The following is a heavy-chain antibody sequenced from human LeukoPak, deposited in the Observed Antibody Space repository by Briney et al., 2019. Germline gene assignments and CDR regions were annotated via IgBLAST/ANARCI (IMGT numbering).Heavy chain of an antibody. J-gene: IGHJ4*02. V-gene: IGHV4-59*08. CDR1: GGSISSYY. D-gene: IGHD6-19*01. CDR2: IYYSGST. CDR3: ARRGSSGFLYYFDY. Sequence: SETLSLTCTVSGGSISSYYWSWIRQPPGKGLEWIGYIYYSGSTNYNPSLKSRVTISVDTSKNQFSLKLSSVTAADTAVYYCARRGSSGFLYYFDYWGQGVLVTVSS.